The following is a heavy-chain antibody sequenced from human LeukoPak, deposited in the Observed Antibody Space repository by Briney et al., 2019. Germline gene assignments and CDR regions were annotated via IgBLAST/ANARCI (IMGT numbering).Heavy chain of an antibody. Sequence: SETLSLTCTVSGGSISGYYWSWIRQPAGKGLEGIGRVYSSGSTNYNPSLKSRVTLSVDTSKNQFSLKLNSVTAADTAVYYCARQAYDTGYDAFDIWGQGTMVTVSS. CDR1: GGSISGYY. D-gene: IGHD3-22*01. J-gene: IGHJ3*02. CDR2: VYSSGST. V-gene: IGHV4-4*07. CDR3: ARQAYDTGYDAFDI.